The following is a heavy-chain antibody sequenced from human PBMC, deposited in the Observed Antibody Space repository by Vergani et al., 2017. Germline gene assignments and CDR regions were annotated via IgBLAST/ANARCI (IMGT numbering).Heavy chain of an antibody. CDR3: ARALTTGSLYFQH. Sequence: QVQLQESGPGLVKPSQTLSLTCTVSGGSISSGSYYWGWIRQPPGKGLEWIGSIYYSGSTYYNPSLKSRVTISVDTSKNQFSLKLSSVTAADTAVYYCARALTTGSLYFQHWGQGTLVTVSS. CDR2: IYYSGST. D-gene: IGHD2/OR15-2a*01. CDR1: GGSISSGSYY. V-gene: IGHV4-39*07. J-gene: IGHJ1*01.